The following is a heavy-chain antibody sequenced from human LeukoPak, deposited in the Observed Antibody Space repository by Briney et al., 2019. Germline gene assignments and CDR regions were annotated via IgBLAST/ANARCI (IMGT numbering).Heavy chain of an antibody. CDR3: AREVIVDRSFDF. J-gene: IGHJ4*02. V-gene: IGHV1-2*06. D-gene: IGHD6-6*01. CDR2: INPNSGGT. CDR1: GYTFTSYY. Sequence: ASVKVSCKASGYTFTSYYMHWVRQAPGQGLEWMGRINPNSGGTNYAQKFQGRVTMTRDSSITTAYMEVSRLRPDDTAVYYCAREVIVDRSFDFWGQGTLVTVSS.